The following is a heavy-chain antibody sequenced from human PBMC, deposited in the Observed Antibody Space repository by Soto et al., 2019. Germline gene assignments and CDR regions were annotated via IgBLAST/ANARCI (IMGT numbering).Heavy chain of an antibody. CDR1: GFTFSSYW. CDR2: IKQDGSEK. J-gene: IGHJ4*02. D-gene: IGHD5-12*01. Sequence: EVQLVESGGGLVQPGGSLRLSCAASGFTFSSYWMSWVRQAPGKGLEWVANIKQDGSEKYYVDSVKGRFTISRDNAKNSLYLQMNSLRAEGKAGYYCARGGFSSSNYWGQGTLVTVSS. V-gene: IGHV3-7*01. CDR3: ARGGFSSSNY.